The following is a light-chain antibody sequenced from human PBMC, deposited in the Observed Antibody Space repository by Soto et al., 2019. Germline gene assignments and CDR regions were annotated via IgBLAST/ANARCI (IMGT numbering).Light chain of an antibody. Sequence: EIVLTQSPATLSVSPGERATLSCRASQSVLANLAWYQQRPGQAPRLLVYAASTRATGIPARFRGSGSGSDFTLTITSLQSEDFAVYYCQQYNSWPRTFGQGTKVDIK. V-gene: IGKV3-15*01. CDR3: QQYNSWPRT. CDR2: AAS. J-gene: IGKJ1*01. CDR1: QSVLAN.